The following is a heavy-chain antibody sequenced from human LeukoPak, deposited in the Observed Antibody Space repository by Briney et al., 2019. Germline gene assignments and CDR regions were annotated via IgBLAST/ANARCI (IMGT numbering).Heavy chain of an antibody. Sequence: SETLSLTCSVSGGSMSRSSHYWGWVRQPPGKELQWIGSLYYSGRTFYTPSLESRVTMSIDTSKNQFSLKVTSVTAADTAVYYCARGIIMVRGIIDYFDYWGQGTLVTVSS. V-gene: IGHV4-39*01. CDR1: GGSMSRSSHY. J-gene: IGHJ4*02. CDR2: LYYSGRT. CDR3: ARGIIMVRGIIDYFDY. D-gene: IGHD3-10*01.